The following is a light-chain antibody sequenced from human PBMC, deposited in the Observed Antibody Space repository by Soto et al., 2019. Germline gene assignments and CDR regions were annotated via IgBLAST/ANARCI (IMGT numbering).Light chain of an antibody. CDR3: QQSYSTPPIT. CDR1: QSISNY. CDR2: AAS. Sequence: IQMTQSPSSLSASVGDRVTITCRASQSISNYLNWYQQKPGKAPKLLIYAASSLQSGVPSRFSGSGSGADFTLTISSLQPEDFATYYCQQSYSTPPITFGQGTRLEIK. J-gene: IGKJ5*01. V-gene: IGKV1-39*01.